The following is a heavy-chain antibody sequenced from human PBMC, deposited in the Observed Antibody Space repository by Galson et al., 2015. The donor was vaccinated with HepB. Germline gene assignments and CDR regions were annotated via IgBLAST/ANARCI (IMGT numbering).Heavy chain of an antibody. CDR3: ARDRYDILTGPDY. CDR2: ISYDGSNK. D-gene: IGHD3-9*01. V-gene: IGHV3-30*04. CDR1: GFTFSSYA. Sequence: SLRLSCAASGFTFSSYAMHWVRQAPGKGLEWVAVISYDGSNKYYADSVKGRFTISRDNSKNTLYLQMNSLRAEDTAVYYCARDRYDILTGPDYWGQGTLVTVSS. J-gene: IGHJ4*02.